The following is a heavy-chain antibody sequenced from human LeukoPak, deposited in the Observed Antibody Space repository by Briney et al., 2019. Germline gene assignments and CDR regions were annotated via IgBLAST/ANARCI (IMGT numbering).Heavy chain of an antibody. CDR2: ISAYNGNT. J-gene: IGHJ4*02. D-gene: IGHD3-9*01. V-gene: IGHV1-18*01. Sequence: ASVKVSCKASGGTFSSYAISWVRQAPGQGLEWMGWISAYNGNTNYAQKLQGRVTMTTDTSTSTAYMELRSLRSDDTAVYYCARYFDWLLAPGYYFDYWGQGTLVTVSS. CDR3: ARYFDWLLAPGYYFDY. CDR1: GGTFSSYA.